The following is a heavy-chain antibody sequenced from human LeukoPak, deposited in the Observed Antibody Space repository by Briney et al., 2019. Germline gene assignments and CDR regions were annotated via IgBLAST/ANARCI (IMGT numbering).Heavy chain of an antibody. CDR1: GGSFSGYY. CDR2: INHSGST. CDR3: ARGGYSYVDY. D-gene: IGHD5-18*01. V-gene: IGHV4-34*01. J-gene: IGHJ4*02. Sequence: SETLSLTCAVYGGSFSGYYWSWIRQPPGKGLEWIGEINHSGSTNYNPSLKSRVTISVDTSKYQFSLKLSSVTAADTAVYYCARGGYSYVDYWGQGTLVTVSS.